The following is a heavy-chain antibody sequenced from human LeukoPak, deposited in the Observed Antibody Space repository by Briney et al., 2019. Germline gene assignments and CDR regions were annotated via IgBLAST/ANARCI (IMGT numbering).Heavy chain of an antibody. CDR2: INHSGST. Sequence: SETLSLTCAVYGGCFRGYYWSWVRQPPGKGLEWIGEINHSGSTNYNPSLKSRVTISVDASKNQFSLKLSSVTAADTAVYYCARRHSDCSFYWYFDYWGQGTLVTVSS. CDR3: ARRHSDCSFYWYFDY. V-gene: IGHV4-34*01. J-gene: IGHJ4*02. D-gene: IGHD2-15*01. CDR1: GGCFRGYY.